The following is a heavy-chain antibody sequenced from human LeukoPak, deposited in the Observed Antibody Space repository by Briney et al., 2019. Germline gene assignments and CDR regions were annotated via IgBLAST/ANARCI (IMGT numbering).Heavy chain of an antibody. V-gene: IGHV1-69*05. CDR2: IIPIFGTA. D-gene: IGHD3-22*01. Sequence: GASVKVSCKASGGTFSSYGISWVRQAPGQGLEWMGRIIPIFGTANYAQKFQGRVTITTEESTSTAYMELSSLRSEDTAVYYCASTRISGCQIGEYFQHWGQGTLVTVSS. CDR1: GGTFSSYG. CDR3: ASTRISGCQIGEYFQH. J-gene: IGHJ1*01.